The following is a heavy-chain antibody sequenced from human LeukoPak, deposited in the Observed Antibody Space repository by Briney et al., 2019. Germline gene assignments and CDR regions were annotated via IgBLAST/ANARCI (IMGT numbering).Heavy chain of an antibody. CDR2: IYYSGST. V-gene: IGHV4-59*01. D-gene: IGHD1-26*01. CDR3: AGVIVGATYFDY. Sequence: PSETLSLTCTVSGGSLSSYYWSWIRQPPGKGLEWIGYIYYSGSTNYNPSLKSRVTISVDTSKNQFSLKLSSVTAADTAVYYCAGVIVGATYFDYWGQGTLVTVSS. J-gene: IGHJ4*02. CDR1: GGSLSSYY.